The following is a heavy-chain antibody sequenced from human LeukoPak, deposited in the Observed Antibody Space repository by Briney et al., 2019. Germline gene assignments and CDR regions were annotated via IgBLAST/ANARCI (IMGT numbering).Heavy chain of an antibody. CDR2: IYSSGSA. CDR1: GGSINNYY. Sequence: SETLSLTCTVSGGSINNYYWSWIRQPAGEGLEWIGRIYSSGSASYNPSLESRVTLSGDTSKNQLSLKLRYVTAADTAVYYCTREPSPWGQGTLVTVSS. V-gene: IGHV4-4*07. CDR3: TREPSP. J-gene: IGHJ5*02.